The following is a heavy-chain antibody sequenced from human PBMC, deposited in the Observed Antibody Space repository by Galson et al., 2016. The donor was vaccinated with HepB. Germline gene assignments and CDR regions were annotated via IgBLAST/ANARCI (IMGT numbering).Heavy chain of an antibody. D-gene: IGHD2-2*02. CDR1: GFTFSSYS. Sequence: SLRLSCAASGFTFSSYSMHWVRQAPGKGLEWVSSISGDSNYIYYADSVKGRFTISRDNAKNSLYLQMNSLRAEDTAVYYCASSQRVGDPNCSSISCYIDYWGQGTLVTVSS. CDR3: ASSQRVGDPNCSSISCYIDY. J-gene: IGHJ4*02. V-gene: IGHV3-21*01. CDR2: ISGDSNYI.